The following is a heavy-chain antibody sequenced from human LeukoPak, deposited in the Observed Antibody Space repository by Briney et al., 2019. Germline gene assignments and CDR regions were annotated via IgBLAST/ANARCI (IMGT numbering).Heavy chain of an antibody. Sequence: TGSSLRLSCAASGFTFSSYGMHWVRQAPGKGLEWVAFIRYDGSNKYYADSVKGRFTMSSDNYKNTLYLQMNSLRAEDTAVYYCAKDRLGYSSGWNGGYFDYWGQGTLVTVSS. CDR2: IRYDGSNK. CDR3: AKDRLGYSSGWNGGYFDY. CDR1: GFTFSSYG. J-gene: IGHJ4*02. D-gene: IGHD6-19*01. V-gene: IGHV3-30*02.